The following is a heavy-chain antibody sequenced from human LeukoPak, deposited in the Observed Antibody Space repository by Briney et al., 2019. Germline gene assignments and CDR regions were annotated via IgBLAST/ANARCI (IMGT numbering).Heavy chain of an antibody. CDR3: AKKASRVPGHDVFDV. D-gene: IGHD4/OR15-4a*01. Sequence: GGSLRLSCAASGFTFSRSAMTWVRQTPGKGLDWVSSISSSGNTYYADSVKGRFTISRDNSKNMVYLQMNSLRAEDTAIYFCAKKASRVPGHDVFDVWGQGTMVTVSS. CDR1: GFTFSRSA. CDR2: ISSSGNT. V-gene: IGHV3-23*01. J-gene: IGHJ3*01.